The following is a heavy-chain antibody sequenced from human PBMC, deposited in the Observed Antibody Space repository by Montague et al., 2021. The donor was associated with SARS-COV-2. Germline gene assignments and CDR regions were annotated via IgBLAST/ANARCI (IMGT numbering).Heavy chain of an antibody. J-gene: IGHJ4*02. V-gene: IGHV4-38-2*02. Sequence: SETLYLTCTVSGYSISDGYYWVWIRQPPGKGLEWIGNIFQSGTTYYNPSLERRSTMSVDTSKNQFSLKLSPVTAADTAVYYCARENTVTTFGGPDYIDSWGQGALVTVSA. CDR3: ARENTVTTFGGPDYIDS. CDR1: GYSISDGYY. CDR2: IFQSGTT. D-gene: IGHD4-17*01.